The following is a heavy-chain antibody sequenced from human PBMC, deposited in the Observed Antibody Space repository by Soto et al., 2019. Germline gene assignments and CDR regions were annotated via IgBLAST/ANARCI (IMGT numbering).Heavy chain of an antibody. J-gene: IGHJ6*03. CDR1: GFTFSNYG. V-gene: IGHV3-33*01. Sequence: QERLVESGGGVVQPGRSLRLSCAASGFTFSNYGMNWVRQAPGKGLEWVAVIWFDGTNEYYADSVKGRFTISRDNSKNTVFLQMNNMIGEDTAVYFCASERGYGSVRPASYYYDYIAVWSEGTTVTVSS. D-gene: IGHD3-10*01. CDR3: ASERGYGSVRPASYYYDYIAV. CDR2: IWFDGTNE.